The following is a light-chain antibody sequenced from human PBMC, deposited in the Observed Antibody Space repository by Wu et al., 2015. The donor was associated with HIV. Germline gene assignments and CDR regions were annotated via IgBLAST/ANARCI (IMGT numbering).Light chain of an antibody. Sequence: EIVLTQSPATLSLSPGERATLSCGASQSISSNSLAWYQQKPGLAPRLLIYDASSRATGIPDRFTGSRSGTDFTLTISRLEPEDFALYYCQQYGSSPFTFGPGTKVDI. V-gene: IGKV3D-20*01. CDR2: DAS. J-gene: IGKJ3*01. CDR3: QQYGSSPFT. CDR1: QSISSNS.